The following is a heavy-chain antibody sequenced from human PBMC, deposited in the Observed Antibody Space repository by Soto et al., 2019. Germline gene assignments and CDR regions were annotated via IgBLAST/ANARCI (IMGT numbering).Heavy chain of an antibody. CDR2: VSAYNGNT. J-gene: IGHJ4*02. D-gene: IGHD1-7*01. Sequence: QVQLVQSGAEVKKPGASVNVSCKASGYTFSNDAITWVRQAPGQGLEWMGWVSAYNGNTNYAQKFKGRVTMTTDTSTSTAYMEIRRLRYDDTAVYFCARASRYYWNYMMYWGQGTLVTVSS. V-gene: IGHV1-18*01. CDR3: ARASRYYWNYMMY. CDR1: GYTFSNDA.